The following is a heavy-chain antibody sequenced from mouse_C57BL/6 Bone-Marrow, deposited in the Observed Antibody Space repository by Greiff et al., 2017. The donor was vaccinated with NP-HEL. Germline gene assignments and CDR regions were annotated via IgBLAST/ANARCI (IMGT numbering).Heavy chain of an antibody. CDR1: GYSITSGYD. J-gene: IGHJ3*01. D-gene: IGHD1-1*01. V-gene: IGHV3-1*01. CDR3: ARRGIYYGSSPWFAY. Sequence: DVQLQESGPGMVKPSQSLSLTCTVTGYSITSGYDWHWIRHFPGNKLEWMGYISYSGSTNYNPSLKSRISITHDTSKNHFFLKLNSVTTEDTATYYCARRGIYYGSSPWFAYWGQGTLVTVSA. CDR2: ISYSGST.